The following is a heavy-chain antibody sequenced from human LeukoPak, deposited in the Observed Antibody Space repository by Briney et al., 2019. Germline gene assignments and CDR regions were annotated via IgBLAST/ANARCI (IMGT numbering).Heavy chain of an antibody. CDR2: VFYSGST. CDR3: ARVPNWNYPSFDY. J-gene: IGHJ4*02. Sequence: PSETLSLTCTVSGGSISTSDYYWGWLRPPPGKGLEWIGSVFYSGSTYYNPSLKSRVTISVDTYKNQFSLKLSSVTAADTAVYYCARVPNWNYPSFDYWGQGILVTVSS. CDR1: GGSISTSDYY. D-gene: IGHD1-7*01. V-gene: IGHV4-39*01.